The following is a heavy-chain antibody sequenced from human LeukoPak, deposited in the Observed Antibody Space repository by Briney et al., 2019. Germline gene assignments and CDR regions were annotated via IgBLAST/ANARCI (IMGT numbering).Heavy chain of an antibody. CDR1: GFTFSSYA. J-gene: IGHJ4*02. D-gene: IGHD1-26*01. CDR2: ISYDGSNK. Sequence: PGKSLRLSCAASGFTFSSYAMHWVRQAPGKGLEWVAVISYDGSNKYYADSVKGRLTISRDNSKNTLYLQMNSLRAEDTAVYYCARDQGWELDYFDYWGQGILVTVSS. V-gene: IGHV3-30*04. CDR3: ARDQGWELDYFDY.